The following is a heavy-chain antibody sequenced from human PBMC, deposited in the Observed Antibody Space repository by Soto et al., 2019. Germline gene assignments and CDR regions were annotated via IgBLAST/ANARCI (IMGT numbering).Heavy chain of an antibody. Sequence: QVQLVQSGAEVKKPGASVKVSCKASGYTFTKYGISWVRQAPGQGPEWMGWISGYNGNTKYTQKLQGRVTMTTDTSTRTAYMELRSMRSDDTAVYYCARGGSSWSAEYYQHWGQGTLVIVSS. J-gene: IGHJ1*01. D-gene: IGHD6-13*01. CDR3: ARGGSSWSAEYYQH. CDR2: ISGYNGNT. CDR1: GYTFTKYG. V-gene: IGHV1-18*01.